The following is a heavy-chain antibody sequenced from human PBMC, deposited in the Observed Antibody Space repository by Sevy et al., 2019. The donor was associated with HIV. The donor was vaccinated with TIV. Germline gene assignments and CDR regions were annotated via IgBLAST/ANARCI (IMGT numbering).Heavy chain of an antibody. CDR3: ARDSTTRPRVLDY. CDR1: GGYISSYF. CDR2: IYFTGNT. D-gene: IGHD1-1*01. Sequence: SETLSLTCSVSGGYISSYFWTWVGQSPGKGLEWIGNIYFTGNTDYSPPLKSRVTLSLDTSKSQFSLTLKSVTAADTAIYFCARDSTTRPRVLDYWGQGSLVTVSS. J-gene: IGHJ4*02. V-gene: IGHV4-59*01.